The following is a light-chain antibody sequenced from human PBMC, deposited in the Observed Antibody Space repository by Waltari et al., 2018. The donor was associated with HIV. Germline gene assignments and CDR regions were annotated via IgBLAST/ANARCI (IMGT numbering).Light chain of an antibody. CDR1: QNIDPS. J-gene: IGKJ4*01. CDR3: QQLKSYPLT. CDR2: AAS. Sequence: DIQLTQSPALLSASVGDRVTISCRATQNIDPSRALYRQKPGKAPELLIYAASTLQYGVSSRFSGSGSGTEFTLTISGLQPEDFATYFCQQLKSYPLTFGGGTTVE. V-gene: IGKV1-9*01.